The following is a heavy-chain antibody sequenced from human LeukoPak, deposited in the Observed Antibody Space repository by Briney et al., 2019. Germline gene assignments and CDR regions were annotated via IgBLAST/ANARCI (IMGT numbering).Heavy chain of an antibody. V-gene: IGHV3-74*01. CDR3: SRAGYYRFDY. CDR2: LKYDGSSS. D-gene: IGHD2/OR15-2a*01. J-gene: IGHJ4*02. Sequence: GGSLRLSCTASGFTFSDYWMHWVRQAPGKGPVWVSRLKYDGSSSDYADSVKGRFTISRDNAKNTLYLQMNSLRAEDTAVYYCSRAGYYRFDYWGQGTLVTVSS. CDR1: GFTFSDYW.